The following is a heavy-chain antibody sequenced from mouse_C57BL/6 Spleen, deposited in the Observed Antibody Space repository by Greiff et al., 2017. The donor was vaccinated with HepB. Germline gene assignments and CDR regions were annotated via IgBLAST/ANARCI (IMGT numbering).Heavy chain of an antibody. V-gene: IGHV1-18*01. CDR2: INPNNGGT. CDR3: ARRGDGYYLYYAMDY. J-gene: IGHJ4*01. CDR1: GYTFTDYN. Sequence: EVQLQQSGPELVKPGASVKIPCKASGYTFTDYNMDWVKQSHGKSLEWIGDINPNNGGTIYNQKFKGKATLTVDKSSSTAYMELRSLTSEDTAVYYCARRGDGYYLYYAMDYWGQGTSVTVSS. D-gene: IGHD2-3*01.